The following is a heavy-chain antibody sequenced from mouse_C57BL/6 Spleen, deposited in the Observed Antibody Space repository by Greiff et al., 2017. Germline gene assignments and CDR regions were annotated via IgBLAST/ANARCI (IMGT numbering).Heavy chain of an antibody. CDR1: GYTFTDYY. CDR2: INPNNGGT. J-gene: IGHJ2*01. Sequence: EVKLQQSGPELVKPGASVKISCKASGYTFTDYYMNWVKQSHGKSLEWIGDINPNNGGTSYNQKFKGKATLTVDKSSSTAYMELRSLTSEDSAVYYCAGGLLRSNLYYFDYWGQGTTLTVSS. CDR3: AGGLLRSNLYYFDY. D-gene: IGHD2-3*01. V-gene: IGHV1-26*01.